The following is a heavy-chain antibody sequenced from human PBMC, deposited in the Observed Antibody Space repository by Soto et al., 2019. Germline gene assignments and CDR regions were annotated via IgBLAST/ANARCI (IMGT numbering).Heavy chain of an antibody. V-gene: IGHV3-74*01. CDR3: ARSMATMNYFDD. J-gene: IGHJ4*02. CDR2: INIDGSIT. Sequence: SLRLSCVASGFSLSNYWMHWVRQAPGKGLVWVSRINIDGSITTYADSVKGRFTISRDNAKNTLYLQMNILRAEDTAVYYCARSMATMNYFDDWGQETLVTVSS. D-gene: IGHD5-12*01. CDR1: GFSLSNYW.